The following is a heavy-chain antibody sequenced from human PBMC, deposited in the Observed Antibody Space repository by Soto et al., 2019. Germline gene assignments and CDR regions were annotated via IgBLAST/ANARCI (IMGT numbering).Heavy chain of an antibody. Sequence: QVQLKESGSGLVKPTQTLSLTCAVSGGSITSGGFSWSWIRQPPGKGLEWIGYVHHTGNTDYHPSLGSRVTISLDRSRNLFSLNLTSVTAADTATYYCAKECGGTCLDAFDVWGPGTTVIVSS. CDR1: GGSITSGGFS. CDR3: AKECGGTCLDAFDV. J-gene: IGHJ3*01. D-gene: IGHD2-15*01. V-gene: IGHV4-30-2*01. CDR2: VHHTGNT.